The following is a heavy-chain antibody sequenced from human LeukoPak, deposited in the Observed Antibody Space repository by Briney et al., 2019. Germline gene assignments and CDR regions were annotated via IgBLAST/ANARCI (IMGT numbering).Heavy chain of an antibody. V-gene: IGHV1-18*01. Sequence: ASVKVSCKASGGTFSSYAISWVRQAPGQGLEWMGWISAYNGNTNYAQKLQGRVTMTTDTSTSTAYMELRSLRSDDTAVYYCARIDSVTADHYYMDVWGKGTTVTVSS. D-gene: IGHD3-22*01. CDR1: GGTFSSYA. CDR3: ARIDSVTADHYYMDV. CDR2: ISAYNGNT. J-gene: IGHJ6*03.